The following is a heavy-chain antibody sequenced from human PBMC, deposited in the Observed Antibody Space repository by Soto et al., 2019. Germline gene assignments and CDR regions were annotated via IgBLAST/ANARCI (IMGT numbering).Heavy chain of an antibody. CDR1: GGSIRSGGYF. J-gene: IGHJ3*02. Sequence: QLQLQESGPGLVKPSQTLSLTCTVSGGSIRSGGYFWSWIRQHPGRGLEWIGYIYYSASTYYNPSLKSRGTISVDTSKNQFSLKLTSVTAADTAVYYCASPSYDHTVDIWGQGTLVTVSS. CDR3: ASPSYDHTVDI. D-gene: IGHD3-3*01. V-gene: IGHV4-31*03. CDR2: IYYSAST.